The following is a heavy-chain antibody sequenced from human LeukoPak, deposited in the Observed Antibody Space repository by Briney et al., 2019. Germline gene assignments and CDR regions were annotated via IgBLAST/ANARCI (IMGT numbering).Heavy chain of an antibody. V-gene: IGHV3-7*03. D-gene: IGHD2-21*01. J-gene: IGHJ4*02. Sequence: GGSLRLSCATSGFTFSSNWMSWVRHVPGRGLDWVANIKPDGSAQYYAASVKGRFTVSRDNAKNSVYLQMDSLRGEDTAVYYCAKDFRIGYSAHFDYWGQGALVTVSS. CDR1: GFTFSSNW. CDR2: IKPDGSAQ. CDR3: AKDFRIGYSAHFDY.